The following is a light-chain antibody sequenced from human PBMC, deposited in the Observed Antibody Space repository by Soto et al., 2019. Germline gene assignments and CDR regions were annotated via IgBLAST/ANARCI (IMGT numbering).Light chain of an antibody. Sequence: QSALTQPASVSGSPGQSITISCTGTSSDIGGYKYVSWYQHHQGKAPKLGIYEVNNRPSGISNRFSGSKSGNTASLTISGLQTEDEADYYCNSYTGSNTWVFGGGTKLTVL. J-gene: IGLJ3*02. CDR1: SSDIGGYKY. V-gene: IGLV2-14*01. CDR3: NSYTGSNTWV. CDR2: EVN.